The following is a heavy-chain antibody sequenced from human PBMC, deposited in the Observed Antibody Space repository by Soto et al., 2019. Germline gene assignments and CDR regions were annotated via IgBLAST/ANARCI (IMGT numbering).Heavy chain of an antibody. Sequence: SETLSLTCTVSGGSISSYYWRWIRQPPGKGLEWIGYIYYSGSTNYNPSLKSRVTISVDTSKNQFSLKLSSVTAADTAVYYCARVVDTAMVITFDIWGQGTMVTVSS. CDR3: ARVVDTAMVITFDI. CDR1: GGSISSYY. V-gene: IGHV4-59*01. J-gene: IGHJ3*02. CDR2: IYYSGST. D-gene: IGHD5-18*01.